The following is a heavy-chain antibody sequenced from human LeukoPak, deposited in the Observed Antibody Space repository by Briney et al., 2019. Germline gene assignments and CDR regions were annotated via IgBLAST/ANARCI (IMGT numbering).Heavy chain of an antibody. CDR3: ARDKNGWYDS. D-gene: IGHD2-8*01. CDR2: IWYDGSNS. CDR1: GFTFSTYG. J-gene: IGHJ5*01. Sequence: GGSLRLSCAASGFTFSTYGMHWTRQAPGKGLEWVAVIWYDGSNSYYADFVKGRITISRDNSRNTLYLQMNSLRAEDTAVYYCARDKNGWYDSWGQGTLVTVSS. V-gene: IGHV3-33*01.